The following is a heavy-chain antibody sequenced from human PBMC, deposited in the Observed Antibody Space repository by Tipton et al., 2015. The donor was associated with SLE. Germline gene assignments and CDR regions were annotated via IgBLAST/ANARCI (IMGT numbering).Heavy chain of an antibody. D-gene: IGHD6-19*01. CDR3: ARVAVSEVFDY. CDR1: GDSISTDNYY. V-gene: IGHV4-61*02. Sequence: TLSLTCTVSGDSISTDNYYCSSIRQPAGKGLEWIGPLYPSGVTNYNPSLKSRVTLSLDTSKNQFSLKLVSVTAADTAVYYCARVAVSEVFDYWSQGTLVTVSS. J-gene: IGHJ4*02. CDR2: LYPSGVT.